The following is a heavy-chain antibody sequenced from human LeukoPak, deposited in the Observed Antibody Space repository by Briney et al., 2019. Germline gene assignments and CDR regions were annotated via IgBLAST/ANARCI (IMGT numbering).Heavy chain of an antibody. CDR2: IYTSGST. CDR3: ARDKGVRGVISYYYYMDV. V-gene: IGHV4-4*07. CDR1: GGSISSYY. J-gene: IGHJ6*03. Sequence: SETLSLTCTVSGGSISSYYWSWIRQPAGKGLEWIGRIYTSGSTNYNPSLKSRVTMSVDTSKNQFSLQLSSVTAADTAVYYCARDKGVRGVISYYYYMDVWGKGTTVTVSS. D-gene: IGHD3-10*01.